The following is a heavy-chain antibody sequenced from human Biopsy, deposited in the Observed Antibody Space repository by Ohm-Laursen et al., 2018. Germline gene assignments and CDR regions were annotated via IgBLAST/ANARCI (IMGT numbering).Heavy chain of an antibody. V-gene: IGHV3-11*01. CDR2: ISGGGTI. CDR3: ARLSTLFGVADFTDD. CDR1: GFSFSDYH. D-gene: IGHD3-3*01. J-gene: IGHJ4*02. Sequence: SLRLSCTASGFSFSDYHMRWIRQAPGGGLEWVSYISGGGTIYYGDSMKGRVTISRDNAKDSLYLQMHSLRAEDTAVYYCARLSTLFGVADFTDDWGQGTLVTVSS.